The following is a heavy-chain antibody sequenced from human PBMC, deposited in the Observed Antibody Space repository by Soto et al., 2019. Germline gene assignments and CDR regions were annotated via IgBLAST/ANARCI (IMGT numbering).Heavy chain of an antibody. D-gene: IGHD6-6*01. CDR2: IYYSGKT. CDR3: ARDRSNSPDYFDY. J-gene: IGHJ4*02. Sequence: SETLSLTCTVSCGSISSDDHYWSWIRQPPGKGLEWIGYIYYSGKTAYNPSLQSRIIISIDTSTNQFSLNLNSVTVADTAVYYCARDRSNSPDYFDYWGQGTLVTVSS. V-gene: IGHV4-30-4*01. CDR1: CGSISSDDHY.